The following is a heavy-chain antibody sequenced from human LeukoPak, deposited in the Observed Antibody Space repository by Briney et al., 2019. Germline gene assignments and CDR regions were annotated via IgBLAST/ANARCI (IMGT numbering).Heavy chain of an antibody. D-gene: IGHD5-12*01. Sequence: GGSLRLSCAASGFTFSSYDMHWVRQATGKGLEWVSAIGTAGDTYYPGSEKGRFTISRENAKNSLYLQMNSLRAGDTAVYYCARATGGGYTIDYWGQGTLVTVSS. CDR3: ARATGGGYTIDY. V-gene: IGHV3-13*01. J-gene: IGHJ4*02. CDR2: IGTAGDT. CDR1: GFTFSSYD.